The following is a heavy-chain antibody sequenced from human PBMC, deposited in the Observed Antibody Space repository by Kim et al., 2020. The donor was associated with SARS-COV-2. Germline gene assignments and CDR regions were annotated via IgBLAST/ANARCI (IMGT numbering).Heavy chain of an antibody. J-gene: IGHJ6*02. D-gene: IGHD3-10*01. CDR1: GGSFSGYY. Sequence: SETLSLTCAVYGGSFSGYYLRWIRLSPGTVLEWNGSISHSGSTNYNPSLKSRVTISVETSHNQFSLKLPSVTAADTAVFFMGGGVSNYDYTGLDVWAQG. CDR3: GGGVSNYDYTGLDV. CDR2: ISHSGST. V-gene: IGHV4-34*01.